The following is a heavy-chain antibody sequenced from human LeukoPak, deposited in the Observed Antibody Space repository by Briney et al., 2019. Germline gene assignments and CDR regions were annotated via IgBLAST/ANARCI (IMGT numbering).Heavy chain of an antibody. J-gene: IGHJ5*02. D-gene: IGHD3-22*01. CDR3: ARGPGSYHDSSVLNWFAP. V-gene: IGHV4-59*01. CDR1: GGSISSYY. Sequence: SETLSLTCTVSGGSISSYYWSWIRQPPGKGLEWIGYIYYSGSTNYNPSLKSRVTISVDTSKNQFSLKLSSVTAADTAVYYCARGPGSYHDSSVLNWFAPGGKGTRVTVSS. CDR2: IYYSGST.